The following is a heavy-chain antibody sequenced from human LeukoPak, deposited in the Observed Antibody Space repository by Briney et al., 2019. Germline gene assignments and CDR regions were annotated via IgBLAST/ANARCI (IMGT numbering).Heavy chain of an antibody. V-gene: IGHV1-3*01. J-gene: IGHJ4*02. CDR1: GYTFTSYA. D-gene: IGHD2-15*01. Sequence: ASVKVSCKASGYTFTSYAMHWVRQAPGQRLEWMGWINAGNGNTKYSQKFQGRVTITRDTSASTAYMELSSLRSEDTAVYYCARARNWIYCSGGSCHLDYWGQGTLVTVSS. CDR2: INAGNGNT. CDR3: ARARNWIYCSGGSCHLDY.